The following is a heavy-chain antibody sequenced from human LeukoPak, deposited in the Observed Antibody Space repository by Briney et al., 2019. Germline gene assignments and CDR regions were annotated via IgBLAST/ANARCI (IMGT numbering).Heavy chain of an antibody. V-gene: IGHV3-30*03. CDR3: ARVEDSSGYYGPYFDY. CDR1: GITFRSYG. Sequence: GGSLRLSCAASGITFRSYGMHWVRQAPGKGLEWVAVISYDGSHKYYADSVKGRFSISRDNAKNSLYLQMNSLRAEDTAVYYCARVEDSSGYYGPYFDYWGQGTLVTVSP. D-gene: IGHD3-22*01. CDR2: ISYDGSHK. J-gene: IGHJ4*02.